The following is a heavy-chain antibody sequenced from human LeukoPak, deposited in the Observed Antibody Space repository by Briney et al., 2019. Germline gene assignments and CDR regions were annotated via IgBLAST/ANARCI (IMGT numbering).Heavy chain of an antibody. CDR1: GGSISSYY. Sequence: PSETLSLTCTVSGGSISSYYWSWIRQPPGKGLEWIGYIYYSGSTNYNPSLKSRVTISVDTSKNQFFLKLSSVTAADTAVYYCAREEGDYGDYWFDPWGQGTLVTVSS. CDR2: IYYSGST. V-gene: IGHV4-59*01. D-gene: IGHD4-17*01. J-gene: IGHJ5*02. CDR3: AREEGDYGDYWFDP.